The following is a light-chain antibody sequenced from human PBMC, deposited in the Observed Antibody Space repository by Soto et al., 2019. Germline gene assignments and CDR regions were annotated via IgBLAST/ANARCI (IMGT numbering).Light chain of an antibody. J-gene: IGLJ1*01. CDR1: SSDVGSYNY. CDR3: SSLTSSSTLYV. V-gene: IGLV2-14*03. CDR2: DVN. Sequence: QSALTQPASVSGSPGQSITISCTGTSSDVGSYNYVSWYQHHPGKAPKLMIYDVNNRPSGVSNRFSGSKSGNAASLTISGLHTEDEADYYCSSLTSSSTLYVFGTGTNVTVL.